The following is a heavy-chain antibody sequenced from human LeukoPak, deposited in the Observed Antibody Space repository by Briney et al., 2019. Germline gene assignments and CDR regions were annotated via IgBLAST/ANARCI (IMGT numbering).Heavy chain of an antibody. J-gene: IGHJ4*02. D-gene: IGHD3-10*01. CDR2: IDWDDDK. CDR3: ARIRYEYYYGSGSYHLLDY. Sequence: SGPTLVNPTQTLTLTCTFSGFSLSTSGMCVSWIRQPPGKALEWLARIDWDDDKYYSTSLKTRLTISKDTSKNQVVLTMTNMDPVDTATYYCARIRYEYYYGSGSYHLLDYWGQGTLVTVSS. CDR1: GFSLSTSGMC. V-gene: IGHV2-70*11.